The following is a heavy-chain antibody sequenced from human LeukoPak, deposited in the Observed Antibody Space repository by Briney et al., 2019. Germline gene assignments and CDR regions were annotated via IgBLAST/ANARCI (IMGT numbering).Heavy chain of an antibody. D-gene: IGHD3-10*01. Sequence: ASVKVSCKASGGTFSSYAISWVRQAPGQGLEWMGGIIPIFGTANYAQKSQGRVTITADKSTSTAYMELSSLRSEDTAVYYCASGPRTMVRGVIIPDFDYWGQGTLVTVSS. CDR3: ASGPRTMVRGVIIPDFDY. CDR1: GGTFSSYA. J-gene: IGHJ4*02. CDR2: IIPIFGTA. V-gene: IGHV1-69*06.